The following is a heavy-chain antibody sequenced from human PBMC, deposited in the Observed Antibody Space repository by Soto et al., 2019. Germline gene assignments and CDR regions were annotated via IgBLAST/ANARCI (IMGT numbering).Heavy chain of an antibody. CDR1: GFTFSPYA. V-gene: IGHV3-23*01. CDR3: AKAPGYCNDDNCNTGKNHHYYYGMDV. CDR2: ISGGGGTI. J-gene: IGHJ6*02. D-gene: IGHD1-1*01. Sequence: EVQLLESGGGLVQPGGSLRLSCVASGFTFSPYAMGWVRQTPRKGLEWVAVISGGGGTIYYAASVKGRFTISRDNSKNTVFLQVNSLRVDDTAVYYCAKAPGYCNDDNCNTGKNHHYYYGMDVWGQGTTVTVSS.